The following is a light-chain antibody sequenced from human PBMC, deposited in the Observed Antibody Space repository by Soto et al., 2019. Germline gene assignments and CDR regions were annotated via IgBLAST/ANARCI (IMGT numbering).Light chain of an antibody. CDR1: QSVSSSY. CDR3: QQYGSSPT. J-gene: IGKJ1*01. V-gene: IGKV3-20*01. CDR2: GTS. Sequence: EIVLTQSPGTLSLSAGERATLSCRASQSVSSSYLAWYQQKPGQAPRLLIYGTSTRATGIPDRFSGSGSGTDFTLTISRLESEDFAVYYCQQYGSSPTFGQGTKVDI.